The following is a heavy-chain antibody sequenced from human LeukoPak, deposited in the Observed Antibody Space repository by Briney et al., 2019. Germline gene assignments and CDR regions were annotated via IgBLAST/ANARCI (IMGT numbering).Heavy chain of an antibody. CDR2: IHYSGST. D-gene: IGHD3-16*01. J-gene: IGHJ5*02. V-gene: IGHV4-39*07. Sequence: PSETLSLTCTVSGGSISSSSYYWGWIRQPPGKGLEWIGSIHYSGSTNYNPSLKSRVTISVDTSKNQFSLKLSSVTAADTAVYYCARVPRGGDRFDPWGQGTLVTVSS. CDR1: GGSISSSSYY. CDR3: ARVPRGGDRFDP.